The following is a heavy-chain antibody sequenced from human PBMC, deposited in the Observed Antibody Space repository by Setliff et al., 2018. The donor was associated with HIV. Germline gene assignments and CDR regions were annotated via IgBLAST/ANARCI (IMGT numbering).Heavy chain of an antibody. V-gene: IGHV1-46*01. D-gene: IGHD3-10*01. J-gene: IGHJ6*03. CDR1: GYTFTSDY. CDR2: IHPSGGST. CDR3: AKSRVVRGVIIGTRLGYYMDV. Sequence: ASVKVSCKASGYTFTSDYIHWVRQAPGQGLEWMGVIHPSGGSTSYAQSFQDRVTMTRDTSTGTVYMELSSLRSEDTSVYYCAKSRVVRGVIIGTRLGYYMDVWGKGTTVTVSS.